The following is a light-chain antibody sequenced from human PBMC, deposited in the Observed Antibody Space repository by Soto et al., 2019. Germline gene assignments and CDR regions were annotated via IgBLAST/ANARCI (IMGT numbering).Light chain of an antibody. V-gene: IGKV1-33*01. CDR2: DAS. Sequence: DIQMTQSPSSLSASVGDRVTITCQASQDISIYLNWYQQKPGKAPKLLIYDASNLETGVPSRFSGSGSGTDFTFTISSLQPEDIATYYCQQYDNLPIFTFGPGTKVDIK. J-gene: IGKJ3*01. CDR3: QQYDNLPIFT. CDR1: QDISIY.